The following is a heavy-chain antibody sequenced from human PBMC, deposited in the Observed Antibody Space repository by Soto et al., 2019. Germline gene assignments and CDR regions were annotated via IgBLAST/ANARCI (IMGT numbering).Heavy chain of an antibody. Sequence: ASVKVSCKASGYTFTSYGISWVRQAPGQGLEWMGWISAYNGNTNYAQKLQGRVTMTTDTSTSTAYMELRSLRSDDTAVYYWARVSSSADRGWFDPCGQGTLVTVSS. J-gene: IGHJ5*02. V-gene: IGHV1-18*04. D-gene: IGHD6-6*01. CDR1: GYTFTSYG. CDR3: ARVSSSADRGWFDP. CDR2: ISAYNGNT.